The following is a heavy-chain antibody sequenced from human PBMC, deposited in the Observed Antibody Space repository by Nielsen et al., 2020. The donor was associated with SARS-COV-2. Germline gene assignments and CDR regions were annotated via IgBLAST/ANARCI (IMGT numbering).Heavy chain of an antibody. CDR3: ARVAYCGGDCSNLDY. V-gene: IGHV4-38-2*02. J-gene: IGHJ4*02. Sequence: SETLSLTCTVSGYSISSGYYWGWIRQPPGKGLEWIGSIYHSGSTYYNPSLKSRVTISVDTSKNQFSLKLSSVTAADTAVYYCARVAYCGGDCSNLDYWGQGTLVTVSS. D-gene: IGHD2-21*02. CDR1: GYSISSGYY. CDR2: IYHSGST.